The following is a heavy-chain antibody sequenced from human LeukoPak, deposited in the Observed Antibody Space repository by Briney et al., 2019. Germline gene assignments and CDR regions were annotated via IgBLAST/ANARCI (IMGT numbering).Heavy chain of an antibody. V-gene: IGHV1-69*04. CDR1: GGTFSSYA. CDR3: ARAEYSSSSMHGPPGYYYYGMDV. CDR2: IIPILGTA. D-gene: IGHD6-6*01. Sequence: ASVKVSCKASGGTFSSYAISWVRQAPGQGLEWMGRIIPILGTANYAQKFQGRVTITADKSTSTAYMELSRLRSEDTAVYYCARAEYSSSSMHGPPGYYYYGMDVWGQGTTVTVSS. J-gene: IGHJ6*02.